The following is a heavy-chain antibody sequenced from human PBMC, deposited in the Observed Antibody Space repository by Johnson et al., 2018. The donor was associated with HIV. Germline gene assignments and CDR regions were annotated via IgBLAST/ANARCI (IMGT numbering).Heavy chain of an antibody. D-gene: IGHD3-10*01. CDR3: ARTRHYYEAFDI. CDR2: IWYDGNNK. Sequence: QVQLVESGGGVVQPGRSLRLSCAASGFTFSSYGMHWVRQAPGKGLEWVAVIWYDGNNKYYADSVKGRFTISRDNSKNTLYLQMNSLRAEDTAVYYCARTRHYYEAFDIWGQGTMVTVSS. J-gene: IGHJ3*02. V-gene: IGHV3-33*01. CDR1: GFTFSSYG.